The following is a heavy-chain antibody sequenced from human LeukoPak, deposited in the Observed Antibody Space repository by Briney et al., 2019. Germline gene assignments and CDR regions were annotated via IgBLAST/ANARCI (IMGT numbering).Heavy chain of an antibody. V-gene: IGHV4-39*07. J-gene: IGHJ4*02. Sequence: RSSETLSLTCAVSGDSSSSSIYYWGWVRQPPGKGLEWIGSTDYSGNTYYNPSLKSRATISTDTSRSQFSLNLSSVTAADTAVYYCAREYTLYRSGWFLDYWGQGTVVTVSS. CDR3: AREYTLYRSGWFLDY. CDR2: TDYSGNT. CDR1: GDSSSSSIYY. D-gene: IGHD6-19*01.